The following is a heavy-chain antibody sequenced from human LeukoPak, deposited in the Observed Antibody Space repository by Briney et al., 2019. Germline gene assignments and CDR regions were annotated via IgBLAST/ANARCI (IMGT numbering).Heavy chain of an antibody. CDR1: GGTFSSYA. D-gene: IGHD2-2*01. CDR2: IIPICGTA. J-gene: IGHJ6*02. Sequence: GASVKVSCKASGGTFSSYAISWVRQAPGQGLEWMGGIIPICGTANYAQKFQGRVTITADESTSTAYMELSSLRSEDTAVYYCARVGRYCSSTSCYGPDYYYYYGMDVWGQGTTVTVSS. CDR3: ARVGRYCSSTSCYGPDYYYYYGMDV. V-gene: IGHV1-69*13.